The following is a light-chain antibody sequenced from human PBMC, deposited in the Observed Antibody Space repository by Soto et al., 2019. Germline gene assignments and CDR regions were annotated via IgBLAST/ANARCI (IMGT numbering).Light chain of an antibody. CDR2: EVS. CDR3: SSYAGSNNFEIVV. Sequence: QSVLTQPPSASGSPGQSVTISCTGTSSDVGGYNYVSWYQQHPGKAPKLMIYEVSKRPSGVPDRFSGSKSGNTASLTVSGLQAEDEADYYCSSYAGSNNFEIVVFGGGTKLTVL. CDR1: SSDVGGYNY. J-gene: IGLJ2*01. V-gene: IGLV2-8*01.